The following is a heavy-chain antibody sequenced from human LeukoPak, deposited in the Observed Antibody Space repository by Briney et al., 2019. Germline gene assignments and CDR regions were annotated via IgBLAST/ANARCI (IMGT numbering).Heavy chain of an antibody. J-gene: IGHJ4*02. V-gene: IGHV3-33*01. CDR2: IWYDGSNK. CDR1: GFTFSSYG. CDR3: AREGWFGELLPPSTFDY. Sequence: GRSLRLSCAASGFTFSSYGMHWVRQAPGKGLEWVAVIWYDGSNKYYADSVKGRFTISRDNSKNTLYLQMNSLRAEDTAVYYCAREGWFGELLPPSTFDYWGQGTLVTVSS. D-gene: IGHD3-10*01.